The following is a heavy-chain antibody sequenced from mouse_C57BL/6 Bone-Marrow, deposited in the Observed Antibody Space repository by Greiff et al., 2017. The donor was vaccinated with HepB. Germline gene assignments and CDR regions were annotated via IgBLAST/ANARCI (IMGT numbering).Heavy chain of an antibody. Sequence: EVKLMESGGGLVQPGGSLSLSCAASGFTFTDYYMSWVRQPPGKALEWLGFIRNKANGYTTEYSASVKGRFTISRDDSQSILYLQMNALRAEDSATYYCARSSYNYDVWGTGTTVTVSS. CDR3: ARSSYNYDV. CDR1: GFTFTDYY. V-gene: IGHV7-3*01. CDR2: IRNKANGYTT. D-gene: IGHD1-1*01. J-gene: IGHJ1*03.